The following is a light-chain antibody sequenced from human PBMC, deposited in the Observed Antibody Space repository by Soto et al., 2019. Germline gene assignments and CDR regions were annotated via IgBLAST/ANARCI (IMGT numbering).Light chain of an antibody. Sequence: DIALTQTPLSLSVTPGQPASISCRSSQSLQHSDGKTYLYWYLQKPGQPPQLLIYAVSKRFFGAPDRFSGSGTGTDFTLKISRVEAEDVGVYYCMEALTFGGGTKVEIK. CDR3: MEALT. J-gene: IGKJ4*01. CDR2: AVS. V-gene: IGKV2D-29*01. CDR1: QSLQHSDGKTY.